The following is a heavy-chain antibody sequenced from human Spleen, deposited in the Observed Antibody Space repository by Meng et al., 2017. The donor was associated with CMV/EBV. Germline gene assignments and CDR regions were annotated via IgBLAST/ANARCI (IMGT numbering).Heavy chain of an antibody. Sequence: SETLSLTCTVSGGSISSSSYYWGWIRQPPGKGLEWIGNIYYRGSTYYNPSLKSRVTVSVDTSKNQFSLKLSSVTATDTAVYYCAGQVVYAMSTDSWGQGNLVTVSS. CDR1: GGSISSSSYY. D-gene: IGHD2-8*02. CDR3: AGQVVYAMSTDS. J-gene: IGHJ4*02. V-gene: IGHV4-39*01. CDR2: IYYRGST.